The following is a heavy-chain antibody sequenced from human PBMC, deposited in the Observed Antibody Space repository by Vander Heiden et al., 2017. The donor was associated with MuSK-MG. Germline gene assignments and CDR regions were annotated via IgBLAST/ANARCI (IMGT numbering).Heavy chain of an antibody. Sequence: EVQLVESGGGLVKPGGSLRLSCAAIGFTFSSYRMNWVRQAPGKGLECVSSISSSSSYIYYADSVKGRFTISRDNAKNSLYLQMNSLRAEDTAVYYCARARAVAGRKYYFDYWGQGTLVTVSS. V-gene: IGHV3-21*01. J-gene: IGHJ4*02. CDR1: GFTFSSYR. CDR3: ARARAVAGRKYYFDY. D-gene: IGHD6-19*01. CDR2: ISSSSSYI.